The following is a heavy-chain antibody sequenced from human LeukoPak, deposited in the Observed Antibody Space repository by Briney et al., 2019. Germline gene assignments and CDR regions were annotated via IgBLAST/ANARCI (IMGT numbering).Heavy chain of an antibody. V-gene: IGHV3-23*01. CDR1: GFTFSSYA. D-gene: IGHD3-10*01. J-gene: IGHJ4*02. CDR3: AKDQEKMVRGATNADY. CDR2: ISGSGGST. Sequence: PGGSLRLSCAASGFTFSSYAMSWVRQAPGKGLEWVSAISGSGGSTYYADSVKGRFTISRDNSKNTLYLQMNSLRAEDTAVYYCAKDQEKMVRGATNADYWGQGTLVTVSS.